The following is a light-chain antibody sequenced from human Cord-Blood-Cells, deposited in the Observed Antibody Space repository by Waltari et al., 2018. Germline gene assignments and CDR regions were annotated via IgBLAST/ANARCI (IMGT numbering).Light chain of an antibody. CDR3: QSYDSSNQWV. V-gene: IGLV6-57*01. Sequence: NFMLTQPHSVSESLGKTVTISCTRSSGSIASNYVQWYQQRPGSSPTTVIYEGNQRPSGAPDLFSGSIASPPTSASLAISGLKTEDEADDSCQSYDSSNQWVFGGGTKLTVL. CDR2: EGN. J-gene: IGLJ3*02. CDR1: SGSIASNY.